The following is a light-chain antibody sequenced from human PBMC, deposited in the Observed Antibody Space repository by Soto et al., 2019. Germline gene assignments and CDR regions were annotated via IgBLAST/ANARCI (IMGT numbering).Light chain of an antibody. J-gene: IGKJ4*01. CDR1: QGISSY. CDR3: QQLHSYPPT. Sequence: IQLTQSPSSLSASVGDRVTITCRASQGISSYLAWYQQKPGKAPKLLIYAASTLQSGVPSRFSGSGSGTDFTLPISSLQPEDFATYYCQQLHSYPPTFGGGTKVEIK. V-gene: IGKV1-9*01. CDR2: AAS.